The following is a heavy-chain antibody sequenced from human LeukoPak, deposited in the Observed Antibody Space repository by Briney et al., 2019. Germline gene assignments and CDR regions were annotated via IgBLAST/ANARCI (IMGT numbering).Heavy chain of an antibody. CDR3: ARACSGWEGGCFDH. J-gene: IGHJ4*02. CDR1: GGSISGYY. CDR2: MYDSGSP. D-gene: IGHD6-19*01. Sequence: SETLSLTCSVSGGSISGYYWSWIRQPPGKALEWIGYMYDSGSPRYNPSLKSRVTISLDTSKKQFSLKLSSVTAADTAVYYCARACSGWEGGCFDHWGQGNLVTVSS. V-gene: IGHV4-59*01.